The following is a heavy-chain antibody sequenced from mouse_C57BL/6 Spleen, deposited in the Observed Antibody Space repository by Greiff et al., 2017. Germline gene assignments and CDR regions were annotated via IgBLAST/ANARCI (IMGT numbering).Heavy chain of an antibody. CDR1: GYSITSDY. CDR2: ISYSGST. D-gene: IGHD3-1*01. CDR3: ARWATEEGLWYFDV. Sequence: VQLQESGPGLAKPSQTLSLTCSVTGYSITSDYWNWIRKFPGNKLEYIGYISYSGSTYYNPSLKSRIYLTRDTSKNQYYLQVDSVTAEDTATYYCARWATEEGLWYFDVWGTGTTVTVSS. J-gene: IGHJ1*03. V-gene: IGHV3-8*01.